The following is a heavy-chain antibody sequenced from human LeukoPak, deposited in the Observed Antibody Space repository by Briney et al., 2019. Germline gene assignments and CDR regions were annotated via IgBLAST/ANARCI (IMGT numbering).Heavy chain of an antibody. CDR2: IYHIGTT. Sequence: SETLSLTCAVSGYSIRSAYYWGWLRQPPGQGLEWLGSIYHIGTTYYNPSLKRRVTISLNTSKSQFSLKLTSVTAADTAVYYCATTTVVTRDFDYWGQGTLVTVSS. CDR3: ATTTVVTRDFDY. CDR1: GYSIRSAYY. D-gene: IGHD4-23*01. V-gene: IGHV4-38-2*01. J-gene: IGHJ4*02.